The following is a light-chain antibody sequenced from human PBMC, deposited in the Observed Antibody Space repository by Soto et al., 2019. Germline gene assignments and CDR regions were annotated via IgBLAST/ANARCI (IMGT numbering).Light chain of an antibody. CDR1: QSVSSN. CDR2: GAS. CDR3: QQYNSVPRA. Sequence: EIVMTQSPASLSVSPGERATLSCRASQSVSSNLAWYQQKPGQAPRLLIYGASTRATGIPARFSGSGSGTEFTLTISSLQSEDFAVYYCQQYNSVPRAFGPGT. V-gene: IGKV3-15*01. J-gene: IGKJ1*01.